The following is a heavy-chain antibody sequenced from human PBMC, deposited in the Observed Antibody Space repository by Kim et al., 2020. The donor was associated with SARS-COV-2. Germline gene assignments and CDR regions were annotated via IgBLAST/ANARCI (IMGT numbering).Heavy chain of an antibody. CDR1: GFTFSSYE. D-gene: IGHD1-20*01. V-gene: IGHV3-48*03. J-gene: IGHJ3*02. CDR2: ISSSGSTI. Sequence: GGSLRLSCAASGFTFSSYEMNWVRQAPGKGLEWVSYISSSGSTIYYADSVKGRFTISRDNAKNSLYLQMNSLRAEDTAVYYCARDRYNWNDCAFDIWGQGTMVTVSS. CDR3: ARDRYNWNDCAFDI.